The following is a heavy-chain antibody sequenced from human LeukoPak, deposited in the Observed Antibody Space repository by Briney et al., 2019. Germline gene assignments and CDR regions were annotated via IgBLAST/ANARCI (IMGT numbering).Heavy chain of an antibody. V-gene: IGHV1-69*13. J-gene: IGHJ5*02. CDR2: IIPIFGTA. D-gene: IGHD3-22*01. Sequence: GASVKVSCKASGGTFSSYAISWVRQAPGQGLEWMGGIIPIFGTANYAQKFQGRVTITADESTSTAYMELSSLRSEDTAVYYRARGGPRYYDSSGYYLNWFDPWGQGTLVTVSS. CDR1: GGTFSSYA. CDR3: ARGGPRYYDSSGYYLNWFDP.